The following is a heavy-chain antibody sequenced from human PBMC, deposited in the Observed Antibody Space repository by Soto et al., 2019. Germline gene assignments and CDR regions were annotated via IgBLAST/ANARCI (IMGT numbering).Heavy chain of an antibody. J-gene: IGHJ4*02. CDR1: GFTFSNAW. V-gene: IGHV3-15*01. D-gene: IGHD1-26*01. Sequence: PGGSLRLSCAASGFTFSNAWMSWVRQAPGKGLEWVGRIKSKTDGGTTDYAAPVKGRFTISRDDSKNTLYLQMNSLKTEDTAVYYCTTASPKWELLLADFDYWGQGTLVTVSS. CDR2: IKSKTDGGTT. CDR3: TTASPKWELLLADFDY.